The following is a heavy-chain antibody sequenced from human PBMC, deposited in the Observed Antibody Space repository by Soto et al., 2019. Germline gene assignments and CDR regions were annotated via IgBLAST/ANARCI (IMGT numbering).Heavy chain of an antibody. CDR1: GFTFSSYD. CDR2: IGTAGDT. V-gene: IGHV3-13*01. J-gene: IGHJ3*02. D-gene: IGHD6-19*01. Sequence: EVQLVESGGGLVQPGGSLRLSCAASGFTFSSYDMHWVRQATGKGLEWVSAIGTAGDTYYPGSVKGRFTISRENAKNSLYLQMNSLRAGDTAVYYCARGRGYSSGRRRTTSDAFDIWGQGTMVTVSS. CDR3: ARGRGYSSGRRRTTSDAFDI.